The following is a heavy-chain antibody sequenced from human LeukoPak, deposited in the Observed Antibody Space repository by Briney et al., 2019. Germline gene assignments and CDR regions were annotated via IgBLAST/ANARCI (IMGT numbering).Heavy chain of an antibody. D-gene: IGHD1-26*01. V-gene: IGHV4-34*01. CDR2: INHSGST. CDR3: ARALWELRNNWFDP. J-gene: IGHJ5*02. CDR1: GGSFSGYY. Sequence: SETLSLTRAVYGGSFSGYYWSWIRQPPGKGLEWIGEINHSGSTNYNPSLKSRVTISVDTSKNQFSLKLSSVTAADTAVYYCARALWELRNNWFDPWGQGTLVTVSS.